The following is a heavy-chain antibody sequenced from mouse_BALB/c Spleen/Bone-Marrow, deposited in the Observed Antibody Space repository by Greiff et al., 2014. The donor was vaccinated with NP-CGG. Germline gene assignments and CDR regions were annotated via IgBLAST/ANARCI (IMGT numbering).Heavy chain of an antibody. J-gene: IGHJ2*01. CDR2: ISDSGGST. CDR3: ARLGDYSYFDY. V-gene: IGHV5-12*02. D-gene: IGHD1-1*01. CDR1: GFSFSDYY. Sequence: EVKLVESGGGIVQPGGSLKLSCVISGFSFSDYYMYWVRQTPEKRLEWVAYISDSGGSTYYPDTVKGRFTISRDNAKNTLYLQMSRLKSDDTAMYYCARLGDYSYFDYWGQGTTLTVSS.